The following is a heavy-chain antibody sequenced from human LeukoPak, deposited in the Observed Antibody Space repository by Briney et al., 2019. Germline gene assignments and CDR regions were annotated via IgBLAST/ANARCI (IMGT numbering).Heavy chain of an antibody. CDR1: GFTFSSYS. D-gene: IGHD3-22*01. V-gene: IGHV3-21*01. CDR3: ASDSSGYLDY. Sequence: PGGSLRLSCAASGFTFSSYSMNWVRQALGKGLEGVSSISSSSSYIYYADSVKGRFTISRDNAKNSLYLQMNSLRAEDTAVYYCASDSSGYLDYWGQGTLVTVSS. CDR2: ISSSSSYI. J-gene: IGHJ4*02.